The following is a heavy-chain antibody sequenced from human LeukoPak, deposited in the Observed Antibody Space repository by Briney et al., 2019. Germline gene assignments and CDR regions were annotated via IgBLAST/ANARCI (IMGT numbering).Heavy chain of an antibody. Sequence: PSETLSLTCTVSGGSISTGSHYWGWIRQPPGKGLEWIGSLSYSGTTYRNPSLWSRITMSVDTSKNQFSLNLSSVTAADSAIYYCARHQTSGVSAALSDYWGQGTLVTVSS. D-gene: IGHD2-2*01. CDR2: LSYSGTT. CDR1: GGSISTGSHY. J-gene: IGHJ4*02. V-gene: IGHV4-39*01. CDR3: ARHQTSGVSAALSDY.